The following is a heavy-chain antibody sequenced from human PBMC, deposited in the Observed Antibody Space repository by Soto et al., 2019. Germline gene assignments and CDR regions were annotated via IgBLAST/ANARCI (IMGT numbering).Heavy chain of an antibody. CDR1: GFTFSSYS. Sequence: GGSLRLSCAASGFTFSSYSMNWVRQAPGKGLEWVSYISSSSSTIYYADSVKGRFTISRDNAKNSLYLQMNSLRAEDTAVYYCARDRLEWIQLWLEDGDAFDIWGQGTMVTVSS. CDR2: ISSSSSTI. J-gene: IGHJ3*02. V-gene: IGHV3-48*01. CDR3: ARDRLEWIQLWLEDGDAFDI. D-gene: IGHD5-18*01.